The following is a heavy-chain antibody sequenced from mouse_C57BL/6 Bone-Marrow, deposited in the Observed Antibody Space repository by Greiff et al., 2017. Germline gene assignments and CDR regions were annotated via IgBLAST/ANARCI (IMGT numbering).Heavy chain of an antibody. D-gene: IGHD1-1*01. CDR2: INPNNGGT. J-gene: IGHJ3*01. CDR1: GYTFTDYN. Sequence: DVKLQESGPELVKPGASVKIPCKASGYTFTDYNMDWVKQSHGKSLEWIGDINPNNGGTIYNQKFKGKATLTVDKSSSTAYMELRSLTSEDTAVYYCARRASYLFAYWGQGTLVTVSA. V-gene: IGHV1-18*01. CDR3: ARRASYLFAY.